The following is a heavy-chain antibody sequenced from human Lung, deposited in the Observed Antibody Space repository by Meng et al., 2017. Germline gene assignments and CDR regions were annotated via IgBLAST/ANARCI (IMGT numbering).Heavy chain of an antibody. V-gene: IGHV3-30*01. Sequence: VGLVGVGGGVVQPGGSLRLSFAVSGFTFNTYARHWVRQVPGKGLEWVSLMSFDGAQIYYSDSVRDRFTISRDNSKNTLYLQMNSLRAEDTAVYYCARDKPPNDVWGRGTLVTVSS. CDR3: ARDKPPNDV. CDR2: MSFDGAQI. CDR1: GFTFNTYA. J-gene: IGHJ2*01.